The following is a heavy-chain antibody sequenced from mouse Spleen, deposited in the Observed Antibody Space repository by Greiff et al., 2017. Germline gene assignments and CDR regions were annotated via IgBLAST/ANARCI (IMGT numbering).Heavy chain of an antibody. V-gene: IGHV5-16*01. CDR2: INYDGSST. D-gene: IGHD2-12*01. CDR1: GFTFSDYY. CDR3: ARLRRYFDY. J-gene: IGHJ2*01. Sequence: EVKLMESEGGLVQPGSSMKLSCTASGFTFSDYYMAWVRQVPEKGLEWVANINYDGSSTYYLDSLKSRFIISRDNAKNILYLQMSSLKSEDTATYYCARLRRYFDYWGQGTTLTVSS.